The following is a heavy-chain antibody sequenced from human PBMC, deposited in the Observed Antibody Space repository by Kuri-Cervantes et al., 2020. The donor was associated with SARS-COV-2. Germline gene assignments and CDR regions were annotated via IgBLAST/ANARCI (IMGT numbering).Heavy chain of an antibody. Sequence: GESLKISCSASGFTFDDYGMSWVRQAPGKGLEWVSGINWNGGSTGYADSVKGRFTVSRDNAKNSLYLQMNSLRAEDTAVYYCAKDLPGTTLQDYYYYGMDVWGQGTTVTVSS. CDR1: GFTFDDYG. CDR3: AKDLPGTTLQDYYYYGMDV. D-gene: IGHD1-7*01. CDR2: INWNGGST. J-gene: IGHJ6*02. V-gene: IGHV3-20*04.